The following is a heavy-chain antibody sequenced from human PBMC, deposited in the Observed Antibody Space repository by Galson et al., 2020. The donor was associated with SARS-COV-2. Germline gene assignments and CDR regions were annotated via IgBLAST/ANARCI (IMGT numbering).Heavy chain of an antibody. CDR3: AREHDDMSSSACDY. V-gene: IGHV1-46*01. Sequence: ASVKVSCKASGYTFTNYYIHWVRRAPGQGLEWMGVITPNGDSTLYAQKFQGRVTMTWDTSTTTVYMELGGLRSDDTAVYYCAREHDDMSSSACDYWGQGTLVTVSS. CDR2: ITPNGDST. CDR1: GYTFTNYY. D-gene: IGHD3-22*01. J-gene: IGHJ4*02.